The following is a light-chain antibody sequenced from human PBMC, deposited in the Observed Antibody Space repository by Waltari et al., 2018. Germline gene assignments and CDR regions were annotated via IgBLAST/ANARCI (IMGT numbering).Light chain of an antibody. J-gene: IGKJ1*01. CDR1: QSVSRA. CDR3: QYYVKLPVT. Sequence: EIVLTQSPGTLSLSPGARATLSCRASQSVSRALAWYQQKPGQAPRLLIYGASTRATGVPDRFSGSGSGTDFSLTISSPDPEDFAVYYCQYYVKLPVTYGQGTKVEI. CDR2: GAS. V-gene: IGKV3-20*01.